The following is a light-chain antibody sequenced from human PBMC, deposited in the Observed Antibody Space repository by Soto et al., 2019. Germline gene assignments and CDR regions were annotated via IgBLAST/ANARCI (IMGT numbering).Light chain of an antibody. CDR3: AAWDDSLNGSYV. CDR1: SSNLGSNT. Sequence: QSALTQPPSASGTPGQRVTISCSGSSSNLGSNTVNWYQQLPGTAPKLLIYSNNQRPSGVPDRFSGSKSGTSASLAISGLQSEDEADYYCAAWDDSLNGSYVFGTGTKVTVL. J-gene: IGLJ1*01. V-gene: IGLV1-44*01. CDR2: SNN.